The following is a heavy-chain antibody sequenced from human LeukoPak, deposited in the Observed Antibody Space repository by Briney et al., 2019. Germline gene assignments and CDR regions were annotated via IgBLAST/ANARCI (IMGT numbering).Heavy chain of an antibody. CDR3: ARATDGSGYDFDY. J-gene: IGHJ4*02. CDR1: GGSISSGDYY. V-gene: IGHV4-30-4*01. CDR2: IYYSGST. D-gene: IGHD5-12*01. Sequence: SETLSLTCTVSGGSISSGDYYWSWIRQPPGKGLEWIGYIYYSGSTYYNLSLKSRVTISVDTSKNQFSLKLSSVTAADTAVYYCARATDGSGYDFDYWGKGTLVTVSS.